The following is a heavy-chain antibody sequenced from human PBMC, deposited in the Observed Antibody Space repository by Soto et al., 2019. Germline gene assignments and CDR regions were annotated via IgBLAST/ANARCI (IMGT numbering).Heavy chain of an antibody. D-gene: IGHD2-21*02. CDR1: GGTFSSYA. CDR3: ARETYCGGDCYTYGAFDI. Sequence: QVQLVQSGAEVKKPGSSVKVSCKASGGTFSSYAISWVRQAPGQGLEWMGGIIPIFGPANYAQKFQGRVTITADESTSTAYMELSSLRSEDTAVYYCARETYCGGDCYTYGAFDIWGQGTMVTVSS. J-gene: IGHJ3*02. CDR2: IIPIFGPA. V-gene: IGHV1-69*01.